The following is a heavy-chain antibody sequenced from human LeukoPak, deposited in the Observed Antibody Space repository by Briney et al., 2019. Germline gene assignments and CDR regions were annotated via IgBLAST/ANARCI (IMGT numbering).Heavy chain of an antibody. D-gene: IGHD5-12*01. Sequence: SETLSLTCTVSGGSISSYSWNWIPQPPGQGLEWIGYIYYRGSTNYNPSLKSRVTISVDTSKNQFSLKLSSATATDTAMYYCARGDDYKSTLFDYWGQGTLVTVSS. CDR3: ARGDDYKSTLFDY. J-gene: IGHJ4*02. CDR1: GGSISSYS. CDR2: IYYRGST. V-gene: IGHV4-59*01.